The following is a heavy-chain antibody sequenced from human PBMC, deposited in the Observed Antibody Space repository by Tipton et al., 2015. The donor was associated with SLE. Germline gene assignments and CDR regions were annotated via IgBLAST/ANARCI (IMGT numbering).Heavy chain of an antibody. Sequence: QLVQSGAEVKKPGASVKISCKTSGYTFTSNYIHWVRQAPGQGLEWMGIINPGGGRATYSQKFQGRVTMTRDTSASTVDMELSSLRSEDSALYYCARGGIFEVFALDFWGQGTLVTVSS. V-gene: IGHV1-46*01. CDR2: INPGGGRA. CDR1: GYTFTSNY. J-gene: IGHJ4*02. CDR3: ARGGIFEVFALDF. D-gene: IGHD3-3*01.